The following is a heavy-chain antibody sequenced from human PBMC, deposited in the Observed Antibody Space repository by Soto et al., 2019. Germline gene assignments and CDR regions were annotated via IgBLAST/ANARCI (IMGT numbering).Heavy chain of an antibody. CDR2: IKQDGSEK. CDR3: ARVPDTSGYPGWFDP. J-gene: IGHJ5*02. V-gene: IGHV3-7*03. D-gene: IGHD3-3*01. CDR1: GFTFSSYW. Sequence: EVQLVESGGGLVQPGGSLRLSCAASGFTFSSYWMSWVRQAPGKGLEWVANIKQDGSEKYYVDSVKGRFTISRDNANNSLYLQMNSLRVEDTAMYYCARVPDTSGYPGWFDPWGQGTLVTVSS.